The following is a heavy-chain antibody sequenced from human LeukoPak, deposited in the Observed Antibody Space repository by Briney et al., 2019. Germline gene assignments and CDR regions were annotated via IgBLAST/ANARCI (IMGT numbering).Heavy chain of an antibody. CDR2: TYTSGST. CDR1: GASVTSSY. Sequence: NPSETLSLTCTVSGASVTSSYWSWIRQPPGKGLEWIAYTYTSGSTNYNPSLKSRVTISVDMSENQLSLKLTSVTAADTAVYFCARGRNYDILTGYRYYFDYWGQGTLVTVSS. V-gene: IGHV4-4*09. J-gene: IGHJ4*02. CDR3: ARGRNYDILTGYRYYFDY. D-gene: IGHD3-9*01.